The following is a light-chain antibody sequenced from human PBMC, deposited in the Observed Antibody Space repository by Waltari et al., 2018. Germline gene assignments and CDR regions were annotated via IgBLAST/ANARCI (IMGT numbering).Light chain of an antibody. CDR2: GAS. Sequence: EIVLTQSAATLSLSPGERATLSCRASQSVSSSLAWYQQKPGQAPRLLIYGASSRATGIPDRFSVSGSGTDFTLTISSLEPDDFAVYYCQQYSNWPHSFGQGTKVEIK. J-gene: IGKJ2*03. V-gene: IGKV3-15*01. CDR1: QSVSSS. CDR3: QQYSNWPHS.